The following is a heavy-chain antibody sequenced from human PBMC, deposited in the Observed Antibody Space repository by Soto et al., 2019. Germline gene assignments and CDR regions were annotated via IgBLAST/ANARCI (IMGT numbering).Heavy chain of an antibody. Sequence: EVQLLESGGGLVQPGGSLRLSCAASGFTFSSYAMSWVRQAPGKGLEWVSAISGSGGSTYYADSVKGRFTISRDNSKNTLYLQMSSLGAEDTAVYYCAKGKYCSGTSCRRARDWFDPWGQGTLVTVSS. J-gene: IGHJ5*02. V-gene: IGHV3-23*01. CDR3: AKGKYCSGTSCRRARDWFDP. D-gene: IGHD2-2*01. CDR1: GFTFSSYA. CDR2: ISGSGGST.